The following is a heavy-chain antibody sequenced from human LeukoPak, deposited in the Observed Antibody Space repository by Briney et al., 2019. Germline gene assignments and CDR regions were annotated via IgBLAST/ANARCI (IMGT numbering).Heavy chain of an antibody. CDR2: ISAYNGNT. Sequence: ASVKVSCKASGYTFTSYGISWVRQAPGQGPEWMGWISAYNGNTNYAQKLQGRVTMTTDTSTSTAYMELRSLRSDDTAVYYCARDPPTRTGIAVAGTGDYWGQGTLVTVSS. CDR3: ARDPPTRTGIAVAGTGDY. CDR1: GYTFTSYG. D-gene: IGHD6-19*01. J-gene: IGHJ4*02. V-gene: IGHV1-18*01.